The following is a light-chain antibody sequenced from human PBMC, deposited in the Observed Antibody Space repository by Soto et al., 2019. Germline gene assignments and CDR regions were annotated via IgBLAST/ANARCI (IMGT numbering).Light chain of an antibody. J-gene: IGLJ3*02. CDR2: EVY. CDR1: SSDVGGYDY. V-gene: IGLV2-14*01. CDR3: FSFTSSSTWV. Sequence: QSVLTQPASVSGSLGESITISCTGTSSDVGGYDYVSWYQQHPGKAPEVMVYEVYNRPSGVSDRFSGSKSDNTASLTISGLQAEDEADYYCFSFTSSSTWVFGGGTKLTVL.